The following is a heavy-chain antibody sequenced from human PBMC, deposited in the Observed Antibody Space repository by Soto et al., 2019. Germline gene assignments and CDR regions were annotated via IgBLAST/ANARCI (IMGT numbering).Heavy chain of an antibody. CDR3: ASRVVPAAMRKYYYYYGMDV. Sequence: ASVKVSCKASGGTFSSCAISWVRQAPGQGLEWMGGIIPIFGTANYAQKFQGRVTITADESTSTAYRELSSLRSEDTAVYYCASRVVPAAMRKYYYYYGMDVWGQGTTVTVSS. CDR2: IIPIFGTA. CDR1: GGTFSSCA. V-gene: IGHV1-69*13. J-gene: IGHJ6*02. D-gene: IGHD2-2*01.